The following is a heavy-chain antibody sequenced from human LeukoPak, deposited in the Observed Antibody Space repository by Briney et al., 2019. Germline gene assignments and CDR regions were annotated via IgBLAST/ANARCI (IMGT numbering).Heavy chain of an antibody. D-gene: IGHD3-22*01. CDR2: ICYDGSNK. J-gene: IGHJ4*02. Sequence: GGSLRLSFAASGFTFNRYAMHWIRQPPGKGLEWVGFICYDGSNKYNADSVKGRFTVSRDKSTNTLYLQMNSLRAEDTAVYYCAKDERGYYDSRGFFGAIDYWGQGSLVSVSS. V-gene: IGHV3-30*02. CDR3: AKDERGYYDSRGFFGAIDY. CDR1: GFTFNRYA.